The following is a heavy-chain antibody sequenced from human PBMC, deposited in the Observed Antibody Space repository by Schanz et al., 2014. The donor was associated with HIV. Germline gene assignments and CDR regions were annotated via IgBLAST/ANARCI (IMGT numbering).Heavy chain of an antibody. CDR3: ARAPYRSGWYGVDY. V-gene: IGHV1-69*06. J-gene: IGHJ4*02. D-gene: IGHD6-19*01. Sequence: QVQLVQSGAEVKKSGSSVKVSCKASGGTFSIYAISWVRQAPGQGLEWMGGIIPISGTANYAQKVQGRLTMTRDTSTGTVYMQLNNLRSEDTAVYYCARAPYRSGWYGVDYWGQGTLVTVSS. CDR2: IIPISGTA. CDR1: GGTFSIYA.